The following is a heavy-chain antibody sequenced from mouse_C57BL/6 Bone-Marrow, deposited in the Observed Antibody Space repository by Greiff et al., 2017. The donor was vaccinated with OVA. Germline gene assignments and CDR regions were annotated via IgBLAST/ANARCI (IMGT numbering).Heavy chain of an antibody. CDR2: ISTGGSDI. CDR1: GFTFSDYG. CDR3: AREGR. J-gene: IGHJ2*01. Sequence: EVQLVESGGGLVKPGGSLKLSCEASGFTFSDYGMHWVRQAPGKGLEWVAYISTGGSDIHYADTVKGRVTISRDNAKITLFLQMTSLRSEDTAMYYCAREGRWGQGTTLTVSS. V-gene: IGHV5-17*01.